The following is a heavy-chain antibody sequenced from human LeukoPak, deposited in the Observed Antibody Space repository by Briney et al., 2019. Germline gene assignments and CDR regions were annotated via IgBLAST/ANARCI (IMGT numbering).Heavy chain of an antibody. CDR1: GFTFSGYW. V-gene: IGHV3-74*01. CDR2: IEGDGSTT. Sequence: PGGSLRLSCAASGFTFSGYWMHWVRQAPGKGLVWVSCIEGDGSTTRYADSVKGRFTISRDNAKNTLFLEMNSLRAEDTAVYYCARFFVRDIVVVPAAVDTNWFDPWGQGTLVTVSS. J-gene: IGHJ5*02. CDR3: ARFFVRDIVVVPAAVDTNWFDP. D-gene: IGHD2-2*01.